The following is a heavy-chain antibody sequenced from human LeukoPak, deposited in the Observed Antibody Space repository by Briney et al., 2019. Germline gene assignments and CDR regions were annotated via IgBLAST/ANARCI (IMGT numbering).Heavy chain of an antibody. CDR3: ARDSSSWYGNSNWFDP. J-gene: IGHJ5*02. CDR2: MNPNSGST. CDR1: GYTFTSYD. V-gene: IGHV1-8*03. D-gene: IGHD6-13*01. Sequence: ASVKVSCKASGYTFTSYDINWVRQATGQGLEWMGWMNPNSGSTGYAQKFQGRVTITRNTSISTAYMELSSLRSEDTAVYYCARDSSSWYGNSNWFDPWGQGTLVTVSS.